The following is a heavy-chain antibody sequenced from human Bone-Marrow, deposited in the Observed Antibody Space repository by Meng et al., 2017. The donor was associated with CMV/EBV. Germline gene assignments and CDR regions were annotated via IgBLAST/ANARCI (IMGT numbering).Heavy chain of an antibody. D-gene: IGHD1-26*01. CDR1: GYTFTGYY. CDR2: INPNSGGT. J-gene: IGHJ5*02. Sequence: ASVKVSCKASGYTFTGYYMHWVRQAPGQGLEWMGWINPNSGGTNYAQKFQGRVTMTRDTSISTAYMELSRLRSDDTAVYYCARAPPRFRGWFAPWGQGNPVTGAS. V-gene: IGHV1-2*02. CDR3: ARAPPRFRGWFAP.